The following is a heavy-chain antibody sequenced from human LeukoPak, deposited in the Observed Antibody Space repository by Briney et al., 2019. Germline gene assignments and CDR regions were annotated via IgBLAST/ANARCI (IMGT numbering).Heavy chain of an antibody. CDR2: IYFSGAT. Sequence: SETLSLTCTISGGSISRYYWSWIRQPPGKGLEWIGYIYFSGATNYNPSLKSRVTISVDTSKNQFSLKLSSVTAADTAVYYCAREDPQTTVPEGLDVWGQGTTVIVSS. V-gene: IGHV4-59*01. J-gene: IGHJ6*02. D-gene: IGHD4-17*01. CDR1: GGSISRYY. CDR3: AREDPQTTVPEGLDV.